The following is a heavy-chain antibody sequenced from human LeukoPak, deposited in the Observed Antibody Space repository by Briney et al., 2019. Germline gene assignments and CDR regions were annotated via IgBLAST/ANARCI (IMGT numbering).Heavy chain of an antibody. CDR2: IYSGGST. Sequence: PGGSLRLSCAASGFTVSSNYMSWVRQAPGKGLEWVSVIYSGGSTYYADSVKGRFTISRDNSKNTLYLQMSSLRAEDTAVYYCARDPGGGSFDYWGQGTLVTVSS. CDR1: GFTVSSNY. CDR3: ARDPGGGSFDY. D-gene: IGHD3-16*01. J-gene: IGHJ4*02. V-gene: IGHV3-53*01.